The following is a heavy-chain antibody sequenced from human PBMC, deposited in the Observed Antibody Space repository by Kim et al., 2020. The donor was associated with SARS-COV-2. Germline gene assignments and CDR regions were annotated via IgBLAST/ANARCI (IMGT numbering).Heavy chain of an antibody. Sequence: KSRVTISVDTSKNQFSLKLSSVTAADTAVYYCARSSSGYYDYYYYGMDVWGQGTTVTVSS. CDR3: ARSSSGYYDYYYYGMDV. D-gene: IGHD3-22*01. V-gene: IGHV4-39*01. J-gene: IGHJ6*02.